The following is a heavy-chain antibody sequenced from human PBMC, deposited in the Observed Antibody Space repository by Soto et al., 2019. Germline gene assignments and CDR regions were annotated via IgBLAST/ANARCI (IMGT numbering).Heavy chain of an antibody. J-gene: IGHJ5*02. Sequence: PSETLSLTCTVSGGSISSSSYYWGWIRQPPGKGLEWIGSIYYSGSTYYNPSLKSRVTISVDTSKNQFSLKLSSVTAADTAVYYCARQHYDSSGYYPHYNWFDPRGQGTPVTVSS. D-gene: IGHD3-22*01. CDR3: ARQHYDSSGYYPHYNWFDP. V-gene: IGHV4-39*01. CDR1: GGSISSSSYY. CDR2: IYYSGST.